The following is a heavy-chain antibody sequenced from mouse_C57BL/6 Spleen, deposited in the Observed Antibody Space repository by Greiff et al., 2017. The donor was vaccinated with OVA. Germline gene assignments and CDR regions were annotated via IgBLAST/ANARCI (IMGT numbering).Heavy chain of an antibody. CDR2: IHPNSGST. D-gene: IGHD1-1*01. CDR1: GYTFTSYW. V-gene: IGHV1-64*01. Sequence: QVQLQQPGAELVKPGAPVKLSCKASGYTFTSYWMHWVKQRPGQGLEWIGMIHPNSGSTNYNEKFKSKATLTVDKSSSTAYMQLSSLTSDDSAVYYCARGSTVVAPDVWGTGTTVTVSS. J-gene: IGHJ1*03. CDR3: ARGSTVVAPDV.